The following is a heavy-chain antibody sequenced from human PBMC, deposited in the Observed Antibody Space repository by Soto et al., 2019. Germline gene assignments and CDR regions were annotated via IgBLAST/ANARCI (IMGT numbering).Heavy chain of an antibody. CDR3: ARDNGYDDDVWGSYLSFFDV. J-gene: IGHJ4*02. Sequence: SETLSLTCTVSGGSISSYYWSWIRQPPGKGLEWIGYIYYSGSTNYNPSLKSRVTISVDTSKNQFSLKLSSVTAADTAVYYCARDNGYDDDVWGSYLSFFDVWGQGPLVTVSS. V-gene: IGHV4-59*01. CDR1: GGSISSYY. D-gene: IGHD3-16*01. CDR2: IYYSGST.